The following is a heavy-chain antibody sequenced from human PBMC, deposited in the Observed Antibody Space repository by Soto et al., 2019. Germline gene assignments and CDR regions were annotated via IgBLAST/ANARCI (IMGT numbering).Heavy chain of an antibody. CDR1: GHTFNSWD. CDR3: ANSRTTSPVCFDI. D-gene: IGHD1-1*01. V-gene: IGHV1-8*01. J-gene: IGHJ3*02. Sequence: QVQLEQSGAEVKKPGASVKVSCKASGHTFNSWDINWVRQATGQGLEWMGWVDPHSDNRGYAQKFQGRVSLTRDSSISTVYMELSSLRSEDTAVYYCANSRTTSPVCFDIWGQGTMVTVSS. CDR2: VDPHSDNR.